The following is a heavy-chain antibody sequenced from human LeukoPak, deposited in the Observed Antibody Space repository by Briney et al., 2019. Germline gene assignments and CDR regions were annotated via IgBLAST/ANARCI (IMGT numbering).Heavy chain of an antibody. D-gene: IGHD2-15*01. CDR1: GGSISSYY. CDR3: ARAAIPRIPDY. Sequence: SGTLSLTCTVSGGSISSYYWSWIRQPPGKGLEWIGYIYYSGSTNYNPSLKSRVTISVDTSKNQVSLKLSSVTAADTAVYYCARAAIPRIPDYWGQGTLVTVSS. CDR2: IYYSGST. J-gene: IGHJ4*02. V-gene: IGHV4-59*01.